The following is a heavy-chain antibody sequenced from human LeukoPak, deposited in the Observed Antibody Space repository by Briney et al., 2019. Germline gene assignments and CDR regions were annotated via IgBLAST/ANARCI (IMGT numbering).Heavy chain of an antibody. D-gene: IGHD6-19*01. Sequence: SETLSLTCAVYGGSFSGYYWSWIRQPPGKGLEWIGEINHSGSTNYNPSLKSRVTISVDTSKSQFSLKLSSVTAADTAVYYCASRRYSSGWYAGRTHDYWGQGTLVTVSS. V-gene: IGHV4-34*01. CDR1: GGSFSGYY. CDR3: ASRRYSSGWYAGRTHDY. CDR2: INHSGST. J-gene: IGHJ4*02.